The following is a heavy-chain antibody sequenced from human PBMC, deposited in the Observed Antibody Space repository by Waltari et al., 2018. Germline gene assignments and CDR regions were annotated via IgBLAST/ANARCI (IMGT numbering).Heavy chain of an antibody. V-gene: IGHV4-61*09. J-gene: IGHJ3*01. D-gene: IGHD3-16*02. CDR3: ARMITFGGVIVIGGVGVLDP. CDR1: GGSISSGSYY. CDR2: IYTRGST. Sequence: QVQLQESGPGLVKPSQTLSLTCTLSGGSISSGSYYWSCIRQPAGKGLEWIGYIYTRGSTNYNPSLTSRVTISVDTSTNQFSLQLSSVTAADTAVYYGARMITFGGVIVIGGVGVLDPWGQGTMVTVAS.